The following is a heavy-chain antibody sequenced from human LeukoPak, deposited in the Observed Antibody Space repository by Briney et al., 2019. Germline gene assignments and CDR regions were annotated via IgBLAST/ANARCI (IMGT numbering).Heavy chain of an antibody. V-gene: IGHV3-21*01. Sequence: GGSLRLSCAASGFTFSSYSMNWVRQAPGKGLEWVSSISSSSSYIYYADSVKGRFTISRDDAKNSLYLQMNSLRAEDTAVYYCAGLYGSGSYNYWGQGTPVTVSS. J-gene: IGHJ4*02. CDR2: ISSSSSYI. CDR3: AGLYGSGSYNY. D-gene: IGHD3-10*01. CDR1: GFTFSSYS.